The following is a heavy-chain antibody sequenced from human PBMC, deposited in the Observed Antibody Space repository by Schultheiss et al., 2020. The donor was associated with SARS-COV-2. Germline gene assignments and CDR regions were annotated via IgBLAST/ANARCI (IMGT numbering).Heavy chain of an antibody. CDR3: ATNTFITGTTSFSSGL. Sequence: GGSLRLSCAASGFAFSSYVLHWVRRAPGKGPEWVSAIGTGGDTYYADSVKGRFTISRDNSKNTLSLQMNSLRAEDTAVYYCATNTFITGTTSFSSGLWGQGTMVTVSS. CDR2: IGTGGDT. J-gene: IGHJ3*01. CDR1: GFAFSSYV. V-gene: IGHV3-47*02. D-gene: IGHD1-20*01.